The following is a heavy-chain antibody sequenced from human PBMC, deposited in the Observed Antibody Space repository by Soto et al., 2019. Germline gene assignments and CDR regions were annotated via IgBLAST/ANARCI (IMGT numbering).Heavy chain of an antibody. V-gene: IGHV3-73*01. J-gene: IGHJ5*02. CDR1: GFTFSGSD. D-gene: IGHD4-17*01. CDR2: IKSKASNYAT. Sequence: DVQLVESGGGLVQPGGSLKLSCAGSGFTFSGSDIHWVRQASGKGLEWVGRIKSKASNYATSYGASVKGRFTVSRDDSENTAYLQMNSLQTEDTAVYYCICREYYGAHMWFDPWGQGTLVTVSS. CDR3: ICREYYGAHMWFDP.